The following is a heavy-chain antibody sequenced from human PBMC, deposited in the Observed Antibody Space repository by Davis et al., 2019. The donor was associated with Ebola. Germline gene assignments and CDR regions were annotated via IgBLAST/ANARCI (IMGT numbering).Heavy chain of an antibody. CDR1: GDSISPYY. CDR2: IYYSGST. CDR3: ARHVDRFDP. V-gene: IGHV4-59*08. Sequence: SETLSLTCTVSGDSISPYYWSWIRQPPGKGLEWIGYIYYSGSTNYNPSLKSRVTISVDTSKNQFSLKLSSVTAADTAVYYCARHVDRFDPWGQGTLVTVSS. J-gene: IGHJ5*02. D-gene: IGHD2-21*01.